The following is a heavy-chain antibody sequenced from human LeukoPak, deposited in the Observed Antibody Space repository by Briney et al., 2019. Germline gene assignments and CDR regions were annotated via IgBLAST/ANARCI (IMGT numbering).Heavy chain of an antibody. J-gene: IGHJ6*02. CDR3: ARDKGTSSGWYGSAGGMDV. CDR1: GFTFSSYW. V-gene: IGHV3-7*03. Sequence: GGSLRLSCAASGFTFSSYWMNWVRQAPGKGLEWVGKKKEDGSEKYYVDSVKGRFTISRDNAKNSLYLQMNSLRAEDTAVYYCARDKGTSSGWYGSAGGMDVWGQGTTVTVSS. CDR2: KKEDGSEK. D-gene: IGHD6-19*01.